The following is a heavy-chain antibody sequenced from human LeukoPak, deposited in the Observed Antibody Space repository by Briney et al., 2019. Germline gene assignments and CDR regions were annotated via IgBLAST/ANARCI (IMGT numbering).Heavy chain of an antibody. CDR1: GGSISSYY. CDR2: ISHSGST. J-gene: IGHJ4*02. V-gene: IGHV4-59*08. D-gene: IGHD1-26*01. CDR3: ARSSSGSYYND. Sequence: SETLSLTCTVSGGSISSYYWNWIRQPPGKGLEWIGYISHSGSTDYKSSLKSRVTISGDTSKNQFSLRLSSVTAADPAVYYCARSSSGSYYNDWGQGTLVTVSS.